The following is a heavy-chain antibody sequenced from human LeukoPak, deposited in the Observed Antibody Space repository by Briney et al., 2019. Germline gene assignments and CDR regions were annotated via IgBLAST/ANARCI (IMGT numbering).Heavy chain of an antibody. J-gene: IGHJ4*02. D-gene: IGHD6-19*01. CDR2: ITHSGSP. V-gene: IGHV4-34*01. CDR1: GGSFSGYF. CDR3: VREREQRDKRRYATGYDY. Sequence: SETLSPTCAVYGGSFSGYFWSWIRQSPEKGLEWIGEITHSGSPDYNPSLNSRVTISVDTSRNQFSLKLSSVTAADTAVYYCVREREQRDKRRYATGYDYWGQGTLVTVSS.